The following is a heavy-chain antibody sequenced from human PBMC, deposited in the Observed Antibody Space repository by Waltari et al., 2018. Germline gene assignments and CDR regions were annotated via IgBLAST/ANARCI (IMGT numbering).Heavy chain of an antibody. D-gene: IGHD1-20*01. CDR2: IKPDGTEE. J-gene: IGHJ4*02. CDR1: GFTFSSYW. CDR3: ARDDGIRTVDY. V-gene: IGHV3-7*01. Sequence: QLVESGGGLVQPGGSPRLSCVVSGFTFSSYWMSWVRQTPGKGLEWVANIKPDGTEEYYVDYVKGRFTISRDNAKNSLYLQMNSLRAEDTAVYYCARDDGIRTVDYWGQGTLVTVSS.